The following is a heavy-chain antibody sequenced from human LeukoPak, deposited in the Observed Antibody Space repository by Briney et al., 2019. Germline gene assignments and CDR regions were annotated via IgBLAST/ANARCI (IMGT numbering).Heavy chain of an antibody. CDR3: ARERYRIAARLQGWFDP. CDR1: GYTFTGYY. Sequence: ASVKVSCKASGYTFTGYYMHWVRQAPGQGLEWMGWINTNTGNPTYAQGFTGRFVFSLDTSVSTAYLQISSLKAEDTAVYYCARERYRIAARLQGWFDPWGQGTLVTVSS. J-gene: IGHJ5*02. D-gene: IGHD6-6*01. V-gene: IGHV7-4-1*02. CDR2: INTNTGNP.